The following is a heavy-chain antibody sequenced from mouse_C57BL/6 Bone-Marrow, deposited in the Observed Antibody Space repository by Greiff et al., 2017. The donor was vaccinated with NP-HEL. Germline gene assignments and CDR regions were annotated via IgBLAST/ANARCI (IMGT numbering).Heavy chain of an antibody. J-gene: IGHJ4*01. D-gene: IGHD2-1*01. CDR3: ARFKPYLLGYAMDY. Sequence: VQLQQSGPELVKPGDSVKISCKASGYSFTGYFMNWVMQSHGKSLEWIGRINPYNGDTFYNQKFKGKATLTVDKSSSTAHMELRSLTSEDSAVYYRARFKPYLLGYAMDYWGQGTSVTVSS. CDR2: INPYNGDT. V-gene: IGHV1-20*01. CDR1: GYSFTGYF.